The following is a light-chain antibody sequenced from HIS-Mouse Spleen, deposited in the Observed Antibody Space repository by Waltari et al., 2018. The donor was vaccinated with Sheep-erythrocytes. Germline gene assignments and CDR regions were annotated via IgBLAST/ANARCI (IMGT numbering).Light chain of an antibody. J-gene: IGKJ3*01. CDR2: WAS. V-gene: IGKV4-1*01. CDR3: QKYYSTPFT. CDR1: QSVLYSPNNKNY. Sequence: DIVMTQSPDSLAVSLGERATINCKSRQSVLYSPNNKNYLAWYQQKPGQPPKLLIYWASTRESGVPDRFSGSGSGTDFTRTISSLQAEDVAVYYCQKYYSTPFTFGPGTKVDIK.